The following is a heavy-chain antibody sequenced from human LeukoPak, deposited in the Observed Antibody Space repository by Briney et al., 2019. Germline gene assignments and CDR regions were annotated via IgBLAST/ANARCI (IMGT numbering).Heavy chain of an antibody. CDR1: GGSINTYY. CDR2: IYYSGSP. CDR3: ARKDGDI. D-gene: IGHD5-24*01. Sequence: SETLSLTCTVSGGSINTYYWSWIRQPPGKGLEWIGYIYYSGSPNYNPSLKSRVTISVDTSKNQFSLKVSSVTAADTAAYYCARKDGDIWGQGTMVTVSS. J-gene: IGHJ3*02. V-gene: IGHV4-59*12.